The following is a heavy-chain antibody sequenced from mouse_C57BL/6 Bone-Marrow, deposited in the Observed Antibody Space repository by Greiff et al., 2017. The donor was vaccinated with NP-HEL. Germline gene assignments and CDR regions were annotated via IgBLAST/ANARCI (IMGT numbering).Heavy chain of an antibody. CDR3: TRWSYYYGSSFYAMDY. V-gene: IGHV1-5*01. D-gene: IGHD1-1*01. J-gene: IGHJ4*01. CDR1: GYTFTSYW. CDR2: IYPGNSDT. Sequence: EVQLQQSGTVLARPGASVKMSCKTSGYTFTSYWMHWVKQRPGQGLEWIGAIYPGNSDTSYNQKFKGKAKLTAVTSASTAYMELSSLTNEDSAVYYCTRWSYYYGSSFYAMDYWGQGTSVTVSS.